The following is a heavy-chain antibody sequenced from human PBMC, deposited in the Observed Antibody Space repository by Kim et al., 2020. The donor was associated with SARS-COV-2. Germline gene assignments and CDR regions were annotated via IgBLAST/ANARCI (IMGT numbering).Heavy chain of an antibody. CDR2: IYYSGST. D-gene: IGHD6-19*01. V-gene: IGHV4-59*01. CDR1: GGSISSYY. CDR3: ARDSRGWYSSDYGMDV. Sequence: SETLSLTCTVSGGSISSYYWSWIRQPPGKGLEWIGYIYYSGSTNYNPSLKSRVTISVDTSKNQFSLKLISVTAADTAVYYCARDSRGWYSSDYGMDVWGQGTTVTVSS. J-gene: IGHJ6*02.